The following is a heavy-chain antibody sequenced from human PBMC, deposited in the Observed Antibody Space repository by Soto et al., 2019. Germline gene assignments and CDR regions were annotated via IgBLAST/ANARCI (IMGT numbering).Heavy chain of an antibody. CDR2: IWYDGSNK. V-gene: IGHV3-33*01. CDR1: GFTFSSYG. CDR3: AREGEYYDFWSGSNYYYYGMDV. D-gene: IGHD3-3*01. Sequence: GGSLRLSCAASGFTFSSYGMHWVRQAPGKGLEWVAVIWYDGSNKYYADSVKGRFTISRDNSKNTLYLQMNSLRAEDTAVYYCAREGEYYDFWSGSNYYYYGMDVWGQGTTVTVSS. J-gene: IGHJ6*02.